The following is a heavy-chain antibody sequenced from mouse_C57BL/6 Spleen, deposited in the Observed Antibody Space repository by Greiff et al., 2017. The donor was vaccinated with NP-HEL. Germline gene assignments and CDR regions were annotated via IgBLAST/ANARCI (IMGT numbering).Heavy chain of an antibody. CDR3: ARSAYYDYDKGAGVAY. Sequence: VQLQQPGAELVKPGASVKLSCKASGYTFTSYWMQWVKQRPGQGLEWIGEIDPSDSYTNYNQKFKGKATLTVDTSSSTAYMQLSSLTSEDSAVYYCARSAYYDYDKGAGVAYWGQGTLVTVSA. CDR2: IDPSDSYT. CDR1: GYTFTSYW. D-gene: IGHD2-4*01. V-gene: IGHV1-50*01. J-gene: IGHJ3*01.